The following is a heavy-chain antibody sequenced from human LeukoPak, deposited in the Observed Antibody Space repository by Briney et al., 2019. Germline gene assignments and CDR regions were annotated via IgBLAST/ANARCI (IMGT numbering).Heavy chain of an antibody. CDR2: IIPIFGTA. V-gene: IGHV1-69*13. D-gene: IGHD6-13*01. Sequence: SVKVSCKASGGTFSSYAISWVRQAPGQGLEWMGGIIPIFGTANYAQKFQGRVTITADESTSTAYMELSRLRSDDTAVYYCARDLGGIAAAVRWFDPWGQGTLVTVSS. CDR1: GGTFSSYA. J-gene: IGHJ5*02. CDR3: ARDLGGIAAAVRWFDP.